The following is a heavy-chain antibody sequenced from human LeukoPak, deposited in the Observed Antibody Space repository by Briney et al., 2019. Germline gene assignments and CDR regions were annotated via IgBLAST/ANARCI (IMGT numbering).Heavy chain of an antibody. V-gene: IGHV5-51*01. Sequence: GGSLRLSCAASGFTFSNYWMTWVRQAPGKGLEWMGIIYPGDSDTRYSPSFQGQVTISADKSISTAYLQWSSLKASDTAMYYCARRDSGSYHDAFDIWGQGTMVTVSS. CDR2: IYPGDSDT. J-gene: IGHJ3*02. CDR3: ARRDSGSYHDAFDI. D-gene: IGHD1-26*01. CDR1: GFTFSNYW.